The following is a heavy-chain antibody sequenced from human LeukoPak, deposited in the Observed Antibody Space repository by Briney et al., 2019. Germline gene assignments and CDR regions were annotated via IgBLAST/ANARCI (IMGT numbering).Heavy chain of an antibody. CDR2: ISYDGSDI. Sequence: GGSLRLSWAASEFTFSSFSRHWVRQAPAKGPGWWAVISYDGSDIYYAAYVRGRFTICRDNSKNTLCLQMNSLRPEDTAVYYCARSVGGSYSYFDYWGQGTLVTVSS. V-gene: IGHV3-30*04. CDR1: EFTFSSFS. J-gene: IGHJ4*02. D-gene: IGHD1-26*01. CDR3: ARSVGGSYSYFDY.